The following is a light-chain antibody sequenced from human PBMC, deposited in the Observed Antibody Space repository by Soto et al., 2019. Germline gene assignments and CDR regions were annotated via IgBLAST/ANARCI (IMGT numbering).Light chain of an antibody. CDR1: QSLRGL. Sequence: VFTKKPVTLSFTPGERPTLYYRASQSLRGLLAWYQQKPGQAPRLLIYDAYNRATGIPPRFSGSGSGTDFTLTISSLEPEDSAVYYCQLRHMWLITFAHGTRLEI. V-gene: IGKV3-11*01. CDR3: QLRHMWLIT. J-gene: IGKJ5*01. CDR2: DAY.